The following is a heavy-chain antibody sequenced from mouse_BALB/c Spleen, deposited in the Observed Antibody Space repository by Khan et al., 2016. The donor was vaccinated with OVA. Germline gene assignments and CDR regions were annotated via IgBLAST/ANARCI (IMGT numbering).Heavy chain of an antibody. CDR2: ISYDGSN. CDR1: AYSITSGYY. Sequence: EVELVESGPGLVKPSQSLSLTCSVTAYSITSGYYWNWIRQFPGNKLEWMGYISYDGSNNYNPSLQNRISITRDTSKNQFFLKLNSVTTEDTATYYCARGYYGYYWVAYWGQGTLVTVSA. V-gene: IGHV3-6*02. J-gene: IGHJ3*01. D-gene: IGHD2-3*01. CDR3: ARGYYGYYWVAY.